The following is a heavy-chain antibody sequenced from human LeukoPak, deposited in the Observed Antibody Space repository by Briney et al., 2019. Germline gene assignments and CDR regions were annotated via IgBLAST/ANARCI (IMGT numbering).Heavy chain of an antibody. CDR3: AREYSSSSVDY. V-gene: IGHV3-64*01. Sequence: GGSLRLSCAASGFTFSSYAMHWVRQAPGKGLEYVSGISSNGGSTYYANSVKGRFTISRDNSKNTLYLQMGSLRAKDMAVYYCAREYSSSSVDYWGQGTLVTVSS. CDR1: GFTFSSYA. D-gene: IGHD6-6*01. CDR2: ISSNGGST. J-gene: IGHJ4*02.